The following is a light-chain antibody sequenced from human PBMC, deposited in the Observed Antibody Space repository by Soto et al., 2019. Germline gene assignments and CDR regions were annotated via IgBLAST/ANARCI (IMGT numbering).Light chain of an antibody. CDR2: EVF. CDR3: LQTIQPLLT. J-gene: IGKJ4*01. Sequence: DVVMTQTPLSLSVTPGQPASISCKSIQSLLHTDGKTYLYWYLQKPGHPPQLLIYEVFNRFSGVPDRFSGSVSGTDFTLKISRVEAEDVVTYYCLQTIQPLLTFGGGTKVEI. V-gene: IGKV2D-29*01. CDR1: QSLLHTDGKTY.